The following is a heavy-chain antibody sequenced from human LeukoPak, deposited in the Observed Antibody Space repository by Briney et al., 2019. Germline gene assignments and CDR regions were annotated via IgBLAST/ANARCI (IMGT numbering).Heavy chain of an antibody. J-gene: IGHJ4*02. CDR1: GYSFTSYW. CDR3: ARKWMGSQGYDLYYFDY. Sequence: GESLKISCKGSGYSFTSYWIGWVRQMPGKGLEWMGIIYPGDSDTRYSPSFQGQVTISADESISTAYLQWSSLKASDTAMYYCARKWMGSQGYDLYYFDYWGQGTLVTVSS. CDR2: IYPGDSDT. D-gene: IGHD5-12*01. V-gene: IGHV5-51*01.